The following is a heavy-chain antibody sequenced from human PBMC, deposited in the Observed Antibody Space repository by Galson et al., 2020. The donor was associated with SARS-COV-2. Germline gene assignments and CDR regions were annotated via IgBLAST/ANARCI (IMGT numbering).Heavy chain of an antibody. J-gene: IGHJ6*03. V-gene: IGHV3-9*01. CDR3: AKDIGFGYMDV. Sequence: GGSLRLSCAASGFTFDDYAMHWVRQAPGKGLEWVSGIRWNSGSIGYADSVKGRFTISRDNAKNSLYLQMNSLRAEDTALYYCAKDIGFGYMDVWGKGTTVTVSS. D-gene: IGHD3-10*01. CDR1: GFTFDDYA. CDR2: IRWNSGSI.